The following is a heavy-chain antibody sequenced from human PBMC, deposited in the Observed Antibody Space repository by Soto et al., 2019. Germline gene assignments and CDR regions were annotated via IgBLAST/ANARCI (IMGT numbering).Heavy chain of an antibody. Sequence: PGGSLRLSCAASGFTFSSYAMSWVRQAPGKGLEWVSTISDSGVSTYYADSVKGRFTISRDNSKKTLDLQMNSLRAEDTAVYYCAKHQLWPLDYWGQGTLVTVSS. D-gene: IGHD5-18*01. V-gene: IGHV3-23*01. J-gene: IGHJ4*02. CDR3: AKHQLWPLDY. CDR1: GFTFSSYA. CDR2: ISDSGVST.